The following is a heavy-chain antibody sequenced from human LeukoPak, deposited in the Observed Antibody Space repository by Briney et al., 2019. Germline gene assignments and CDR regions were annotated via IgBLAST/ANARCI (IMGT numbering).Heavy chain of an antibody. CDR1: GGAISSYY. V-gene: IGHV4-39*01. CDR2: IYYSGST. J-gene: IGHJ4*02. CDR3: ARLGAMAFFDY. Sequence: PSETLSLTCTVSGGAISSYYWGWIRQPPGKGLEWIGSIYYSGSTYYNPSLKSRVTISVDTSKNQFSLKLSSVTAADTAVYYCARLGAMAFFDYWGQGTLVTVSS. D-gene: IGHD1-26*01.